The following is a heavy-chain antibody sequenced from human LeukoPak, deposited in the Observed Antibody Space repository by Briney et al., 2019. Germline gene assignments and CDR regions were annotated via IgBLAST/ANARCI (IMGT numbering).Heavy chain of an antibody. CDR2: ISSSSSYI. CDR3: ARNDAFDI. V-gene: IGHV3-21*01. Sequence: GGSLRLSCAASGFTFSSYSMYWVRQAPGKGLEWVSSISSSSSYIYYADSVKGRFTISRDNSKNTLYLQMNSLRAEDTAVYYCARNDAFDIWGQGTMVTVSS. J-gene: IGHJ3*02. CDR1: GFTFSSYS.